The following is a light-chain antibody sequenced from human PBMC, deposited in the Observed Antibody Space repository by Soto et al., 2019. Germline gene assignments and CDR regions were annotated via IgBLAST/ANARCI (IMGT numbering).Light chain of an antibody. CDR3: AAWDDSLNGRYV. J-gene: IGLJ1*01. CDR2: SNN. V-gene: IGLV1-44*01. CDR1: RSNIGSNS. Sequence: QSVLTQPPSASGTPGQRVTISYTGDRSNIGSNSVTWYQPLPGTAPKLLIYSNNQRPSGVPVRFSCSKSGTSASLAISGLQSEDEADYYCAAWDDSLNGRYVFGSGTKVTVL.